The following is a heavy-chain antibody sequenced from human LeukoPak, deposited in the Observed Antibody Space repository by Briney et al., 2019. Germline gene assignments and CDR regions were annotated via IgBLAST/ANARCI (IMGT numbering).Heavy chain of an antibody. CDR3: ARGRNYDFWSGYFKEWFDP. CDR1: GGTFSSYA. J-gene: IGHJ5*02. V-gene: IGHV1-69*06. CDR2: IITIIGTA. D-gene: IGHD3-3*01. Sequence: PVKVSCKASGGTFSSYAISWVRQAPGQGLEWMGGIITIIGTANYAQKFQGQVTITADKSTSTADMELSSLRSEDRVMYYCARGRNYDFWSGYFKEWFDPWGQGTLVTVSS.